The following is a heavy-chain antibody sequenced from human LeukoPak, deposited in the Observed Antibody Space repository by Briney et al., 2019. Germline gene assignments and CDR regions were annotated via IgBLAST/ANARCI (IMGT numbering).Heavy chain of an antibody. CDR1: GYTFNRHG. J-gene: IGHJ4*02. CDR2: ISGSNGNT. V-gene: IGHV1-18*01. CDR3: ARAGRGTYYYFDY. D-gene: IGHD1-26*01. Sequence: GASVKVSCKTSGYTFNRHGVAWVRQAPGQGLEWVGWISGSNGNTNYAQKLQGRVTMTTDTATSTAYMELRSLTSDDTAMYYCARAGRGTYYYFDYWGQGTLVTVSS.